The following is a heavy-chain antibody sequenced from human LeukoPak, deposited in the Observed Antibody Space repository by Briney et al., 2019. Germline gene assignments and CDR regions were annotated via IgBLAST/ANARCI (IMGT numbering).Heavy chain of an antibody. D-gene: IGHD3-3*01. Sequence: SETLSLTCTVSGGSISSYYWSWIRQPPGKGLEWIGYIYYSGSTNYNPSLKSRVTISVDTSKNQFSLKLSSVTAADTAVYYCARNRLDTIFGVVIRYYLDYWGQGTLVTVSS. CDR3: ARNRLDTIFGVVIRYYLDY. CDR2: IYYSGST. V-gene: IGHV4-59*01. CDR1: GGSISSYY. J-gene: IGHJ4*02.